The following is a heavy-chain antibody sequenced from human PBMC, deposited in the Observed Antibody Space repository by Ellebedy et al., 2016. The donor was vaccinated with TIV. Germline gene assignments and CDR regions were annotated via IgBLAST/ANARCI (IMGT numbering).Heavy chain of an antibody. CDR3: ARRMTKGPTDF. CDR2: IDPSDAYT. Sequence: GESLKISXKGSGYSFASYWIYWVRQVPGRGLEWIARIDPSDAYTNYSPSFQGHVTISTDRSTSTAYLQWSSLKASDTAIYYCARRMTKGPTDFWGQGTLVTVSS. CDR1: GYSFASYW. J-gene: IGHJ4*02. V-gene: IGHV5-10-1*01.